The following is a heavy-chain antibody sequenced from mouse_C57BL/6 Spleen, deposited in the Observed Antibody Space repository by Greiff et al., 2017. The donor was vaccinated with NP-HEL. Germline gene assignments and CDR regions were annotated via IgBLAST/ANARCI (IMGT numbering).Heavy chain of an antibody. CDR3: DRVITRDD. CDR2: INPSNGRT. Sequence: QVQLQQPGAELVKPGASVKLSCKASGYTFTSYWMHWVKQRPGQGLEWIGEINPSNGRTNYNEKFKSKATLTVDKSSSTADMQLSSPTSEDSAVYYGDRVITRDDWVRGTTLRVSA. D-gene: IGHD6-1*01. J-gene: IGHJ2*01. CDR1: GYTFTSYW. V-gene: IGHV1S81*02.